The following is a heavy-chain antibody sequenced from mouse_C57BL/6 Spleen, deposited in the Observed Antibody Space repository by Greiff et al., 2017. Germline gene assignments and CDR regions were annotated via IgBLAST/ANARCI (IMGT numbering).Heavy chain of an antibody. CDR1: GFTFSDYG. D-gene: IGHD2-1*01. CDR3: ARQDYGNYEGYFDV. J-gene: IGHJ1*03. V-gene: IGHV5-17*01. CDR2: ISSGSSTI. Sequence: EVKLVESGGGLVKPGGSLKLSCAASGFTFSDYGMHWVRQAPEKGLEWVAYISSGSSTIYYADTVKGRFTISRDNAKNTLFLQMTSLRSEDTAMYYCARQDYGNYEGYFDVWGTGTTVTVSS.